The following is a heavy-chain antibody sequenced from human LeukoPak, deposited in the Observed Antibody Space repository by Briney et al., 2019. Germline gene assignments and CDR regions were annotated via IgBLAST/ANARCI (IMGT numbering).Heavy chain of an antibody. CDR3: ASYSSGWYGYPGDY. D-gene: IGHD6-19*01. CDR1: GFTFSSYA. V-gene: IGHV3-30-3*01. Sequence: PGRSLRLSCAASGFTFSSYAMHWVRQAPGKGLEWVAVISYDGSNKYYADSVKGRFTISRDNSKNTLYLQMNSLRAEDTAVYYCASYSSGWYGYPGDYWGQGTLVTVSS. CDR2: ISYDGSNK. J-gene: IGHJ4*02.